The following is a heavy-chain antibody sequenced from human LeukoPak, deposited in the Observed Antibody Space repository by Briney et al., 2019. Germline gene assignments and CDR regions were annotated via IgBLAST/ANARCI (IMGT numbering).Heavy chain of an antibody. J-gene: IGHJ3*02. Sequence: GGSLRLSCAASGFTFSSYWMHWVRQAPGKGLVWVSRINTDGSSTSYADSVKGRFTISRDNAKNTLYLQMNSLRAEDTAVYYCAKDLQWEPGGAFDIWGQGTMVTVSS. D-gene: IGHD1-26*01. CDR1: GFTFSSYW. CDR3: AKDLQWEPGGAFDI. V-gene: IGHV3-74*01. CDR2: INTDGSST.